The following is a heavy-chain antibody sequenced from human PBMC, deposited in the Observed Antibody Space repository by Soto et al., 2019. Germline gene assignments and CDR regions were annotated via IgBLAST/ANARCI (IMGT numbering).Heavy chain of an antibody. Sequence: PGGSLRLSCAASGFTFNMRAMSWVRQAPGKGLEWVSYISSSSSTIYYADSVKGRFTISRDNAKNSLYLQMNSLRAEDTAVYYCARHPERIAEIGWFDPWGQGTLVTVSS. CDR3: ARHPERIAEIGWFDP. V-gene: IGHV3-48*01. CDR2: ISSSSSTI. J-gene: IGHJ5*02. CDR1: GFTFNMRA. D-gene: IGHD6-13*01.